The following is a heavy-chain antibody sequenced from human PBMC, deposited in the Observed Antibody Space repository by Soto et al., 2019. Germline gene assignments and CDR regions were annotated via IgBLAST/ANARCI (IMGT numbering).Heavy chain of an antibody. Sequence: QGHLEQSGAEVKKPGASVRVSCKASGYTFSTYAIAWVRQAPGQGLEWMGWISAYNGDTHYAQKFQGRVTMTTETPTSTPSRELTNLRSDDTAVFFWERGGVYSPDRSVFSRRNNNNAMDGGGKGTTV. V-gene: IGHV1-18*01. CDR2: ISAYNGDT. CDR1: GYTFSTYA. D-gene: IGHD2-21*01. CDR3: ERGGVYSPDRSVFSRRNNNNAMDG. J-gene: IGHJ6*04.